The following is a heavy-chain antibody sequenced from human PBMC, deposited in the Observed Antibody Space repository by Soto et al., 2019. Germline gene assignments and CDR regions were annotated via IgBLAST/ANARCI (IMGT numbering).Heavy chain of an antibody. J-gene: IGHJ6*02. D-gene: IGHD2-15*01. CDR2: ISPSTSHI. V-gene: IGHV3-21*01. CDR1: GFTFSSCT. Sequence: EVHLVESGGGLVKPGGSLRLSCAVSGFTFSSCTMNWVRQAPGKGLEWVSSISPSTSHIYYADSVKGRFTISRDNAKNSLFLQMNSLSAEDTAVYYCSGCSGGACQQNYGMDDWGQGTTVTVSS. CDR3: SGCSGGACQQNYGMDD.